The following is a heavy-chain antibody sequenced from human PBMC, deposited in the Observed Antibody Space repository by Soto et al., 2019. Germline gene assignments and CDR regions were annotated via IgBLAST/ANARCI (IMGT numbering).Heavy chain of an antibody. CDR2: IYYSGST. D-gene: IGHD6-19*01. CDR1: GVSISSYY. J-gene: IGHJ4*02. V-gene: IGHV4-59*01. Sequence: SETLSLTCTVSGVSISSYYWSWIRQPPGKGLEWIGYIYYSGSTNYNPSLKSRVTISVDTSKNQFSLKLSSVTAADTAVYYCARVARDVSSGWYNMDYWGQGTLVTVSS. CDR3: ARVARDVSSGWYNMDY.